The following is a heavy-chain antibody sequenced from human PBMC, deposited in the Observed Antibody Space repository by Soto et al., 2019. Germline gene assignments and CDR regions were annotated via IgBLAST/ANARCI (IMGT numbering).Heavy chain of an antibody. V-gene: IGHV1-18*01. CDR3: ARNDYGAGSYD. CDR2: ISPYSGNT. J-gene: IGHJ4*02. Sequence: QVQLVQSGGEVKKPGASVKVSCKASGYTFTSYGISWVRQAPGQGLEWMGWISPYSGNTNYAQKVQGRVTMTTDTSPSTPYIELKSQRSDDTAVYYCARNDYGAGSYDWGQGTMVTDAS. CDR1: GYTFTSYG. D-gene: IGHD3-10*01.